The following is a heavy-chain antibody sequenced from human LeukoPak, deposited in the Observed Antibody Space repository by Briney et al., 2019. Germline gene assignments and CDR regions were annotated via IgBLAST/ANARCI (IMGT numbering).Heavy chain of an antibody. CDR2: ISYDGSNK. CDR1: GFTFSSYA. D-gene: IGHD3-10*01. Sequence: GGSLRLSCAASGFTFSSYAMHWVRQAPGKGLEWVAVISYDGSNKYYADSVKGRFTISRDNSKNTLYLQMNSLRAEDTAVYYCASDLITMVRGVIIGPTRTKIDYWGQGTLVTVS. V-gene: IGHV3-30-3*01. CDR3: ASDLITMVRGVIIGPTRTKIDY. J-gene: IGHJ4*02.